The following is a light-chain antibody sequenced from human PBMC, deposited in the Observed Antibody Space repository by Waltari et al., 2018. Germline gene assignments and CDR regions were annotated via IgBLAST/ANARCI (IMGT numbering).Light chain of an antibody. CDR2: AAS. CDR1: QGISSY. CDR3: QQYYSYPRT. J-gene: IGKJ1*01. Sequence: AIRITQSPSSLSASTGDRVTLTCRASQGISSYLAWYQQKPGKAPKLLIYAASTLQSGVPSRFSGSGSGTDFTPTISCLQSEDFATYYCQQYYSYPRTFGQGNELEIK. V-gene: IGKV1-8*01.